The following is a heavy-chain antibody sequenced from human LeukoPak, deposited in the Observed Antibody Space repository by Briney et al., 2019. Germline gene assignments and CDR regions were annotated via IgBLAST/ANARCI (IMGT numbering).Heavy chain of an antibody. CDR3: ATAGYYYFDH. D-gene: IGHD1-26*01. Sequence: PGGSLRLSCAASGFTFSSTWRHWVRQSPEKGLVWVARMNGDGSVTDHADSVKGRFSISRENARKTLYQQINNLSAEDTAVYYCATAGYYYFDHYGQGALVTVTS. CDR2: MNGDGSVT. J-gene: IGHJ1*01. V-gene: IGHV3-74*01. CDR1: GFTFSSTW.